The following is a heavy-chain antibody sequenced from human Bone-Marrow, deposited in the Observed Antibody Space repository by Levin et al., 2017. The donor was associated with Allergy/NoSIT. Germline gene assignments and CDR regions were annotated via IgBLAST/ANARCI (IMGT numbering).Heavy chain of an antibody. D-gene: IGHD3-22*01. V-gene: IGHV3-11*01. CDR3: VRRRVLLLDH. CDR1: GFTFSDYY. CDR2: IGTGDNMI. Sequence: AGGSLRLSCAASGFTFSDYYMMWIRQAPGKGLEWVSHIGTGDNMIHYADSVKGRFIISRDNANNSLYLQMNSLRAEDTAVYYCVRRRVLLLDHWGQGILVTVSS. J-gene: IGHJ5*02.